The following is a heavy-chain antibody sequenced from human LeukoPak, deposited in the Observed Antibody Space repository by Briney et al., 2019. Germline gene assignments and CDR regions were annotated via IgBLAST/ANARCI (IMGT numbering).Heavy chain of an antibody. J-gene: IGHJ6*02. Sequence: GGSLRLSCVASGFTFSSYGVHWVRQAPGKGLELVALISYDGSNKYYGDSVKGRFTISRDNSKNTLYLQMNSLRGEDTAVYYCAKYSSSSNYYYGMDVWGQGTTVTVSS. CDR2: ISYDGSNK. V-gene: IGHV3-30*18. D-gene: IGHD6-6*01. CDR1: GFTFSSYG. CDR3: AKYSSSSNYYYGMDV.